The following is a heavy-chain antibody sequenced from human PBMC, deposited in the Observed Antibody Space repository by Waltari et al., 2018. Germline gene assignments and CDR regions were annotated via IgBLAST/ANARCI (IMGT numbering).Heavy chain of an antibody. J-gene: IGHJ3*02. CDR3: AREVITVADSDAFDI. CDR2: ISYSGNT. CDR1: GGPLDGRNYF. Sequence: QVQLQESGPGLVKPSQTLSLPCPGSGGPLDGRNYFRSWVRQPPGKGLEWIGYISYSGNTYYSPSLKSRATISIDTSKNQFSLKLNSVTAADTAIYFCAREVITVADSDAFDIWGQGTVVTVSS. V-gene: IGHV4-30-4*01. D-gene: IGHD6-19*01.